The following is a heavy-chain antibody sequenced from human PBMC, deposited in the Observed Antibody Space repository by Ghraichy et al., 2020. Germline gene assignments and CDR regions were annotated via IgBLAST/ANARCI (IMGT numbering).Heavy chain of an antibody. V-gene: IGHV3-30*18. CDR2: ISHDGSDK. Sequence: SCAASGFSFSSYGMHWVRQAPGKGLEWVAVISHDGSDKYYVESVKGRFTISRDNSKNTLYLQMNSLRAEDTAVYYCAKDDVVGATTGFDYWGQGTLVTVSS. CDR1: GFSFSSYG. D-gene: IGHD1-26*01. CDR3: AKDDVVGATTGFDY. J-gene: IGHJ4*02.